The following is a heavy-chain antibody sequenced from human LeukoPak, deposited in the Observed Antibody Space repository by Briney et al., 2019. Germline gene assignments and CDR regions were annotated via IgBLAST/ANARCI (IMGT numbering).Heavy chain of an antibody. CDR1: GGSISSYY. CDR3: ARGVIVSAAAWFDP. D-gene: IGHD2-2*01. V-gene: IGHV4-4*07. Sequence: SETLSLTCSVSGGSISSYYWSWIRQPAGKGLEWIGRIYTSGSTNYSPSLKSRVTMSVDTSKNHFSLKLNSVTAADTAVYYCARGVIVSAAAWFDPWGQGTLVTVSS. J-gene: IGHJ5*02. CDR2: IYTSGST.